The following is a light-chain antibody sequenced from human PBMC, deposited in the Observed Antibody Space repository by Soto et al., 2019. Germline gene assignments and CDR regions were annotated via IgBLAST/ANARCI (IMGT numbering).Light chain of an antibody. CDR1: QDISDY. J-gene: IGKJ4*01. CDR3: QQLNSYPLT. CDR2: AAS. Sequence: DIQLTHSPSFLSASVGYRVTITFRASQDISDYLAWYQQRPGKAPKLLIYAASTLQSGVPSRFSGSGSGTEFTLTISSLQPEDFATYSCQQLNSYPLTFGGGTKVDIK. V-gene: IGKV1-9*01.